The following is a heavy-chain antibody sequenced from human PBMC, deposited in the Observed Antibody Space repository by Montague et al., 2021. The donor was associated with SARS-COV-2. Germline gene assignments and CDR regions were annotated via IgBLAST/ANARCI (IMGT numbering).Heavy chain of an antibody. Sequence: SETLSLTCTVSGYSISSGYYWGWIRQPPGKGLEWIGSIYHSGSTXXNPPLKSRVTISVDTSKNQFSLKLSSVTAADTAVYYCARSQDCSTTSCHFDYWGQGTLVTVSS. CDR2: IYHSGST. D-gene: IGHD2-2*01. CDR1: GYSISSGYY. J-gene: IGHJ4*02. CDR3: ARSQDCSTTSCHFDY. V-gene: IGHV4-38-2*02.